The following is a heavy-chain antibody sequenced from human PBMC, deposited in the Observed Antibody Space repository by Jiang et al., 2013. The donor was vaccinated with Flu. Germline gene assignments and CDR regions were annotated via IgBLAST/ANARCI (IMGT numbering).Heavy chain of an antibody. D-gene: IGHD3-22*01. CDR1: GFTFSNAW. CDR2: IKSKTDGGTT. Sequence: QLLESGGGLVKPGGSLRLSCAASGFTFSNAWMSWVRQAPGKGLEWVGRIKSKTDGGTTDYAAPVKGRFTISRDDSKNTLYLQMNSLKTEDTAVYYCTTDSYDSSGPDYWGQGTLVTVSS. CDR3: TTDSYDSSGPDY. V-gene: IGHV3-15*01. J-gene: IGHJ4*02.